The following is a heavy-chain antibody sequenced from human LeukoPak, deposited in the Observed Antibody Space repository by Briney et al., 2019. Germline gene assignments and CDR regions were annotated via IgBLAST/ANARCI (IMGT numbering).Heavy chain of an antibody. CDR1: GFTFSESA. CDR3: SPSGSFYFDY. Sequence: GGSLRLSCAASGFTFSESALHWVRQASGKGLEWVGRIRSKPNNYATAYAASVKGRFTISRDDSKNTAYLQMNSLKTEDTAVYYCSPSGSFYFDYWGQGTLVTVSS. J-gene: IGHJ4*02. V-gene: IGHV3-73*01. D-gene: IGHD3-10*01. CDR2: IRSKPNNYAT.